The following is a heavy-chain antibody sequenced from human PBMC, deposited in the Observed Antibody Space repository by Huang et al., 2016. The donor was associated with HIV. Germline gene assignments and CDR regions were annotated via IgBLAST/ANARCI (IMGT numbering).Heavy chain of an antibody. V-gene: IGHV4-34*01. CDR3: ASSRWILGPYFDC. D-gene: IGHD5-18*01. Sequence: QVQLQQWGAGLLKPSETLSLTCAVYGGSFSAYYWSWIRQPPGKGLGGIGEINHSGSTNHNPSLKSRVTISVDTSKNQFSLKLSSVTAADTTVYYCASSRWILGPYFDCWGQGTLVTVSS. CDR2: INHSGST. J-gene: IGHJ4*02. CDR1: GGSFSAYY.